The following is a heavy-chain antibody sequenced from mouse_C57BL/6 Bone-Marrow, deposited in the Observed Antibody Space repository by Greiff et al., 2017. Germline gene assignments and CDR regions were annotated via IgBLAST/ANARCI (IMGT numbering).Heavy chain of an antibody. CDR2: ISSGGSYT. J-gene: IGHJ3*01. V-gene: IGHV5-6*01. CDR1: GFTFSSYG. D-gene: IGHD2-2*01. Sequence: EVHLVESGGDLVKPGGSLNLSCAASGFTFSSYGMSWVRQTPDKRLEWVATISSGGSYTYYPDSVKGRFTISRDNAKNTLYLQMSSLKSEYTAMYYCARHGRLRRRFADCGQGTLVTVSA. CDR3: ARHGRLRRRFAD.